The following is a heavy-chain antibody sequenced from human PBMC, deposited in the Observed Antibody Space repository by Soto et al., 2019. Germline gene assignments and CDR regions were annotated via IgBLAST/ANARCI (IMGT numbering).Heavy chain of an antibody. V-gene: IGHV3-30*18. CDR2: VSYDEVNK. D-gene: IGHD6-19*01. CDR1: VFTFSNFG. CDR3: AKVMTEYSGVAIDH. Sequence: PWWSLRLSCLGSVFTFSNFGIHWFRQAPGKGLEWLAVVSYDEVNKFYADSARGRFTISRDNSKDTVYLQINSLRRDDTAMYFCAKVMTEYSGVAIDHWGQGTLVTVSS. J-gene: IGHJ4*02.